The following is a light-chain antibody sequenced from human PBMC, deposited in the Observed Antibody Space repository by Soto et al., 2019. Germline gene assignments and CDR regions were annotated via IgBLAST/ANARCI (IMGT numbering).Light chain of an antibody. J-gene: IGKJ2*01. CDR3: QQSSTLYYT. V-gene: IGKV1-39*01. CDR1: QSISTY. CDR2: AAS. Sequence: DIQMTQSPSSLSASVGDRVIITCRASQSISTYLNWYQQSPGKAPKLLIYAASTLHSGVPSRFSGSGSGTDFTLTISGLQTEDFVTYYCQQSSTLYYTFGQGTKVDIK.